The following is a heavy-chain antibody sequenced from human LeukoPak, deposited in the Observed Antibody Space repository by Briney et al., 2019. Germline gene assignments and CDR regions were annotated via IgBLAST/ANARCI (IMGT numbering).Heavy chain of an antibody. CDR3: AKDPYSSPYYGPGY. Sequence: QPGGSLRLSCAASGFTFSSYWMSWVRQAPGKGLEWVANIKQDGSEKYYVDSVKGRFTISRDNAKNSLYLQMNSLRADDTAVYYCAKDPYSSPYYGPGYLGQGTLVTVSS. CDR1: GFTFSSYW. J-gene: IGHJ4*02. CDR2: IKQDGSEK. D-gene: IGHD6-19*01. V-gene: IGHV3-7*03.